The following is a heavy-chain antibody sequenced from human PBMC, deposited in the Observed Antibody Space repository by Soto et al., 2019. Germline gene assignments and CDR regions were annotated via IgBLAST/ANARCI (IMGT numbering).Heavy chain of an antibody. CDR2: TTASNTHT. CDR3: ARGGYSSGYHY. V-gene: IGHV1-18*04. J-gene: IGHJ4*02. CDR1: GYTFTSFD. D-gene: IGHD3-22*01. Sequence: QVQLLQSGTEVKEPGAAVKVSCKASGYTFTSFDISWVRQAPGQGLEWVGWTTASNTHTNYAQKLQGRVTMTTDTSTTTANMELRILRSEDTAKYYCARGGYSSGYHYWGQGNLVTVSS.